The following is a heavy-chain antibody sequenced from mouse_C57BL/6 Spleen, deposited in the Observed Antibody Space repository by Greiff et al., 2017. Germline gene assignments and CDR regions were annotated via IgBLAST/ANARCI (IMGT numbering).Heavy chain of an antibody. CDR1: GYTFTSYW. V-gene: IGHV1-52*01. Sequence: QVQLQQPGAELVRPGSSVKLSCKASGYTFTSYWMHWVKQRPGQGLEWIGNIDPSDSDTHYNQKFKDKATLTVDKSSSTAYMQLSSLTSEDSAVYCCARETGSLDYWGQGTTLTVSS. CDR2: IDPSDSDT. J-gene: IGHJ2*01. D-gene: IGHD4-1*01. CDR3: ARETGSLDY.